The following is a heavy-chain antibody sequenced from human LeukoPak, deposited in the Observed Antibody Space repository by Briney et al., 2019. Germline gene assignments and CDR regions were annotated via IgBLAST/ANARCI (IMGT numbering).Heavy chain of an antibody. CDR2: TSGSGGST. D-gene: IGHD4-17*01. V-gene: IGHV3-23*01. J-gene: IGHJ4*02. Sequence: GGSLRLSCAASGFTFSSYAMTWVRQAPGKGLEWVSSTSGSGGSTYYADSVKGRFTISKSNSKNTVYLQMNSLRAEDTAVYYCAKVLRGLAYYGDYSDWGQGTLVTVSS. CDR1: GFTFSSYA. CDR3: AKVLRGLAYYGDYSD.